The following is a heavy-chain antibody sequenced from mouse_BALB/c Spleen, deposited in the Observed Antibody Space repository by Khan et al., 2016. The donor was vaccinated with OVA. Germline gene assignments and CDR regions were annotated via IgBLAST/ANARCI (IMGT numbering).Heavy chain of an antibody. J-gene: IGHJ3*01. CDR2: ISTYYGDA. CDR1: GYTFTDFA. V-gene: IGHV1S137*01. CDR3: ARESGHCRFAY. Sequence: QVQLQQPGAELVRPGVSVKISCKGSGYTFTDFAMHWVKQSHAKSLEWIGVISTYYGDANYNQNFKGKATMTVDKSSSTAYMELARLTSEDSAIYYCARESGHCRFAYWGQGTLVTVSA. D-gene: IGHD1-3*01.